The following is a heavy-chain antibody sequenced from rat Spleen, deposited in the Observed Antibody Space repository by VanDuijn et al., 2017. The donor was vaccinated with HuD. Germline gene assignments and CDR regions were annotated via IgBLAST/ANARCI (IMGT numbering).Heavy chain of an antibody. V-gene: IGHV5-25*01. J-gene: IGHJ2*01. CDR1: GFTFSDYY. CDR2: ISTSGGST. CDR3: TREPDY. Sequence: EVQLVESGGGLVQPGRSMKLSCAASGFTFSDYYMAWVRQAPTKGLEWVATISTSGGSTYYRDSVKGRFTISRDNAKSTLYLQMNSLRSEDTATYYCTREPDYWGQGVMVTVSS.